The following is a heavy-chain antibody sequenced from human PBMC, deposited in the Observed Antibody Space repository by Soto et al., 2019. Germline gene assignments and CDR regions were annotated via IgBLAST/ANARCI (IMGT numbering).Heavy chain of an antibody. CDR2: ISGSGGST. J-gene: IGHJ4*02. CDR1: GLTFNSYA. V-gene: IGHV3-23*01. Sequence: HPGGSLRLSCAASGLTFNSYAMSWVRQAPGKGLEWVSAISGSGGSTYYADSVKGRFTISRDNSKNTLYLQMNSLRAEDTAVYYCAKGAVQSHDGYTRYFDYWGQGTLVTVSS. D-gene: IGHD5-12*01. CDR3: AKGAVQSHDGYTRYFDY.